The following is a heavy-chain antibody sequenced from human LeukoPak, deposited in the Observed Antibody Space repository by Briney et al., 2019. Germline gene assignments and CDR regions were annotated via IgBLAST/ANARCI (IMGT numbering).Heavy chain of an antibody. D-gene: IGHD5-24*01. CDR2: IYYNGGT. J-gene: IGHJ5*02. V-gene: IGHV4-59*08. CDR1: GGSINNYY. Sequence: SETLSLTCTVSGGSINNYYWSWIRQPPGKGLEWIGYIYYNGGTNNNPSLKSRVTISVDTSKNQISLKLSSVTAADTAVYYCARGLPTNPNWFDPWGQGTLVTVSS. CDR3: ARGLPTNPNWFDP.